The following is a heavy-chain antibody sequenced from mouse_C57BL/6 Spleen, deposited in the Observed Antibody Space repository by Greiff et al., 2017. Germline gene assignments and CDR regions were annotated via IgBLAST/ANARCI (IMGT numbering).Heavy chain of an antibody. Sequence: EVQLQQSGPELVKPGASVKIPCKASGYTFTDYNMDWVNQNHGKSLEWIGDINPNNGGTIYNQKFKGKATLTVDKSSSTAYMELRSLTSEDTAVYYCAIGDYDGFAYWGQGTLVTVSA. V-gene: IGHV1-18*01. CDR1: GYTFTDYN. J-gene: IGHJ3*01. CDR3: AIGDYDGFAY. D-gene: IGHD2-4*01. CDR2: INPNNGGT.